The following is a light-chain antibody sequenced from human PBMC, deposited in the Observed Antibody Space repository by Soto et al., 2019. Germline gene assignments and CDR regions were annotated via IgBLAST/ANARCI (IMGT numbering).Light chain of an antibody. CDR3: QQLSRYPLT. V-gene: IGKV1-9*01. CDR2: SAS. J-gene: IGKJ4*02. Sequence: DIQLNQSPSVLSASVGDTVTITCRASQALSNYLAWYQQKPGKAPDLLIYSASTLQSGVPSRFSGSGSETEFRLTSRALQPEDFTTYYCQQLSRYPLTFGGVTKVDIK. CDR1: QALSNY.